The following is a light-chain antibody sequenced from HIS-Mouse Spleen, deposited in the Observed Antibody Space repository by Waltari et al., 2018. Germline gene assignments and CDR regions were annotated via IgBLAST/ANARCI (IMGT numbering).Light chain of an antibody. CDR1: QGISSY. Sequence: DIQLTQSPSFLSASVGDRVTITCRASQGISSYLAWYQQKPGKAPKPLIYAASTLQSGVPSSFSGSGAGTEFTLTISSLQPEDFATYYCQQLNSYPPTFGQATKVEIK. CDR2: AAS. CDR3: QQLNSYPPT. J-gene: IGKJ1*01. V-gene: IGKV1-9*01.